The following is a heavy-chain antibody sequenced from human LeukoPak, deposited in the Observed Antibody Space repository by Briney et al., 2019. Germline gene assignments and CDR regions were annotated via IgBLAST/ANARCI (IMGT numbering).Heavy chain of an antibody. CDR3: ARGRVSSSTWYSTYYYYFYMDV. CDR2: IYTTGST. J-gene: IGHJ6*03. CDR1: GGSISSYY. V-gene: IGHV4-4*07. Sequence: SETLSLTCTVSGGSISSYYWSWIRQPAGKGLEWIGRIYTTGSTNFNPSLNGRVSISRDMTNNLFSLRLRSVTAADTAVYFCARGRVSSSTWYSTYYYYFYMDVWGKGTTVTVSS. D-gene: IGHD1-1*01.